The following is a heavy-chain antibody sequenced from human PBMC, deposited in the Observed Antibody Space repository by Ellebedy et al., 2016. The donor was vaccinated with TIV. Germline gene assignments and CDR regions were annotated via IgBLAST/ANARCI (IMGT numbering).Heavy chain of an antibody. D-gene: IGHD3-10*01. CDR3: ARDNVGSSDY. V-gene: IGHV4-59*01. CDR2: IYYSGST. J-gene: IGHJ4*02. CDR1: GGSISSYY. Sequence: MPSETLSLTCTVSGGSISSYYWSWIRQPPGKGLEWIGYIYYSGSTNYNPSLKSRVTISVDTSKNQFSLKLSSVTAADTVVYYCARDNVGSSDYWGQGTLVTVSS.